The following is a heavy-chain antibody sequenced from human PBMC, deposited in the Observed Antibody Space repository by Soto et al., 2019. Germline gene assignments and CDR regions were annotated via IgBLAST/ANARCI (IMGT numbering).Heavy chain of an antibody. Sequence: QVQLVQSGAEVKKPGSSVKVSCKASGGTFSRYAISWVRQAPGQGLEWMGGIIPIFGTANYAQKFQGRVTITADESTSTAYMELSSLTSEDTAVYYCAREPLTTAVTPWWFDPWGQGTLVTVSS. CDR2: IIPIFGTA. V-gene: IGHV1-69*12. CDR3: AREPLTTAVTPWWFDP. D-gene: IGHD4-17*01. J-gene: IGHJ5*02. CDR1: GGTFSRYA.